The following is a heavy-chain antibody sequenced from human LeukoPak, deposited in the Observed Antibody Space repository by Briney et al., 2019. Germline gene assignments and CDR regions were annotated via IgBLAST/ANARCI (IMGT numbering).Heavy chain of an antibody. D-gene: IGHD6-19*01. Sequence: GASVKVSCKASGYTFTAYYIHWVRQAPGQGLEWMGRINPNSGGTNYAQKFQGRVTMTRDTSFSTSYMEVSRLRSDDTAVYYCARDVNGSAEFDYWGQGTLVTVSS. J-gene: IGHJ4*02. CDR1: GYTFTAYY. CDR2: INPNSGGT. V-gene: IGHV1-2*06. CDR3: ARDVNGSAEFDY.